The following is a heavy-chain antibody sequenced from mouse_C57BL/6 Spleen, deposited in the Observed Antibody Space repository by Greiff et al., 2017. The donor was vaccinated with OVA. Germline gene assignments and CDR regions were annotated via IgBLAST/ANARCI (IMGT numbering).Heavy chain of an antibody. CDR3: ARWDYDYYYFDY. V-gene: IGHV1-69*01. Sequence: QVQLQQPGAELVMPGASVKLSCKASGYTFTSYWMHWVKQRPGQGLEWIGEIDPSDSYTNYNQKFKGKSTLTVDKSSSTAYMQLSSLTSEDSAVYYCARWDYDYYYFDYWGQGTTLTVSS. CDR1: GYTFTSYW. CDR2: IDPSDSYT. J-gene: IGHJ2*01. D-gene: IGHD2-4*01.